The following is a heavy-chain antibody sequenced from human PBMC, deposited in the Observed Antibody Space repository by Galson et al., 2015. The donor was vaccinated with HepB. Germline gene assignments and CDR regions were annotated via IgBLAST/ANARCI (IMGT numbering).Heavy chain of an antibody. J-gene: IGHJ3*02. CDR3: AREVNVADATDGFDI. Sequence: TLSLTCSVSGGSISSNNYFWSWIRQHPEKGLEWIAYISDSGRTYSNPSLKSRVSMSIDTSKNQFSLKLTSVTAADTAVYYCAREVNVADATDGFDIWGQGTLVTVSS. D-gene: IGHD2-21*01. CDR2: ISDSGRT. CDR1: GGSISSNNYF. V-gene: IGHV4-31*03.